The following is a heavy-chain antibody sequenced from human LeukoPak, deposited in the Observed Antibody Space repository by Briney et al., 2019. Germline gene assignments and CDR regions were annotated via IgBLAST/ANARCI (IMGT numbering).Heavy chain of an antibody. CDR2: ISSSGSTI. D-gene: IGHD3-9*01. J-gene: IGHJ3*02. Sequence: GGSLRLSCAASGFTFSSYEMNWVRQAPGKGLEWVSYISSSGSTIYYADSVKGRFTISRDNAKNSLYLQMNSLRAEDTAVYYCARDVSGGVGRYFDWPDAVDIWGQGTMVTVSS. V-gene: IGHV3-48*03. CDR3: ARDVSGGVGRYFDWPDAVDI. CDR1: GFTFSSYE.